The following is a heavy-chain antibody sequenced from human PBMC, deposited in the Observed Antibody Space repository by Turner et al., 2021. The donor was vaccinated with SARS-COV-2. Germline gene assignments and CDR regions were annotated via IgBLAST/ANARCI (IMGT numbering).Heavy chain of an antibody. V-gene: IGHV3-30*18. CDR2: TAYNGSDK. CDR3: SKQSGPDCSGGSCYGEVFDY. D-gene: IGHD2-15*01. J-gene: IGHJ4*01. CDR1: GSPFSSHG. Sequence: QTLESGGGVVQPGMSLNLSCSASGSPFSSHGMHWVRGAPGKGREWVAVTAYNGSDKNYTDYVKVRITITRDNAKNTLYLQVNSLRAEDADVDYCSKQSGPDCSGGSCYGEVFDYWGQGTLVTVSS.